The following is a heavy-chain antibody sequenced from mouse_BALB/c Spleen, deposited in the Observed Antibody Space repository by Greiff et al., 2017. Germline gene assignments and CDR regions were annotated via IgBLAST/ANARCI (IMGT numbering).Heavy chain of an antibody. V-gene: IGHV5-12-2*01. CDR1: GFTFSSYT. Sequence: EVKLQESGGGLVQPGGSRKLSCAASGFTFSSYTMSWVRQTPEKRLEWVAYISNGGGSTYYPDTVKGRFTISRDNAKNTLYLQMSSLKSEDTAMYYCARQGDGKGWFAYWGQGTLVTVSA. CDR2: ISNGGGST. D-gene: IGHD2-1*01. J-gene: IGHJ3*01. CDR3: ARQGDGKGWFAY.